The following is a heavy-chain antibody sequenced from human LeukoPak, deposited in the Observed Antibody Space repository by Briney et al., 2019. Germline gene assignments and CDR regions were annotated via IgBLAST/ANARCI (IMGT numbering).Heavy chain of an antibody. Sequence: GGSLRLSCAASGFTFSSYGMHWVRQAPGKGLEWVAFIRYDGSNKYYADSVKGRFTISRDNSKNTLYLQMNSLRAEDTAVYYCAREAYYDSSGYYSRGYYFDYWGQGTLVTVSS. J-gene: IGHJ4*02. CDR3: AREAYYDSSGYYSRGYYFDY. CDR2: IRYDGSNK. CDR1: GFTFSSYG. D-gene: IGHD3-22*01. V-gene: IGHV3-30*02.